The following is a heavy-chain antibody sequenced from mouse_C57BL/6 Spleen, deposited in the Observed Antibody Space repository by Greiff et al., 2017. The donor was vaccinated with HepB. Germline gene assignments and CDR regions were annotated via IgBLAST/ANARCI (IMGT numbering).Heavy chain of an antibody. CDR2: ISDGGSYT. Sequence: EVKLVESGGGLVKPGGSLKLSCAASGFTFSSYAMSWVRQTPEKRLEWVATISDGGSYTYYPDNVKGRCTISRDNAKNNLYLQMSHLKSEDTAMHYCARERGPNYYGSSPLFDYWGQGTTLTVSS. CDR1: GFTFSSYA. J-gene: IGHJ2*01. V-gene: IGHV5-4*01. CDR3: ARERGPNYYGSSPLFDY. D-gene: IGHD1-1*01.